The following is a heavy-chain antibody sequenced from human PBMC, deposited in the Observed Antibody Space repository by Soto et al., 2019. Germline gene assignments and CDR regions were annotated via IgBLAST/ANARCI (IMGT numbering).Heavy chain of an antibody. V-gene: IGHV4-34*01. J-gene: IGHJ4*02. Sequence: SETLSLTCAVYGGSFSGYYWSWIRQPPGKGLEWIGEISHSGGTTYNPSLRSRVTISVDTSKNQFSLKLSSATAADTAVYYCARHSNRNYGLYYFDYWGLGALVTVSS. D-gene: IGHD4-4*01. CDR1: GGSFSGYY. CDR2: ISHSGGT. CDR3: ARHSNRNYGLYYFDY.